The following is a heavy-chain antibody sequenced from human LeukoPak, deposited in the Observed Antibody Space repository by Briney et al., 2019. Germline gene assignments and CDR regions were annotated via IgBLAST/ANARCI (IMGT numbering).Heavy chain of an antibody. Sequence: GGSLRLSCAASGFTFSSYSMNWVRQAPGKGLEWVAFIHYDGSNKYYADSVKGRFTLSRDNSKNTLYLQMNSLRPEDTAVYYCANQGMVELRAGPHYYYMDVWGKGTTVTVSS. CDR2: IHYDGSNK. V-gene: IGHV3-30*02. J-gene: IGHJ6*03. CDR1: GFTFSSYS. D-gene: IGHD3-16*01. CDR3: ANQGMVELRAGPHYYYMDV.